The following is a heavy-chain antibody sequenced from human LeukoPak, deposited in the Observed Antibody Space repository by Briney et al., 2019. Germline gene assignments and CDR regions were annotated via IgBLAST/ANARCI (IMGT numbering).Heavy chain of an antibody. D-gene: IGHD4-17*01. J-gene: IGHJ6*02. CDR2: IRYDGSNK. CDR1: GFTFSSYG. V-gene: IGHV3-30*02. CDR3: ARDLYPDYGDYRNGMDV. Sequence: GGSLRLSCAASGFTFSSYGMHWVRQAPGKGLEWVAFIRYDGSNKYYADSVKGRFTISRDNSKNTLYLQMNSLRAEDTAVYYCARDLYPDYGDYRNGMDVWGQGTTVTVSS.